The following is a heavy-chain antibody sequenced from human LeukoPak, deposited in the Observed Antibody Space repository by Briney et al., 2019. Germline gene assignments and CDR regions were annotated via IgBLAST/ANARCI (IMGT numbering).Heavy chain of an antibody. CDR2: IYWDDDK. CDR1: GFSLSTSGVG. D-gene: IGHD2-15*01. V-gene: IGHV2-5*02. CDR3: AHRRPYCSGGSCYSKRYYYYYMDV. J-gene: IGHJ6*03. Sequence: SGPTLVKPTQLLTLTCTFSGFSLSTSGVGVGWIRQPPGKALEWLALIYWDDDKRYSPSLKSRLTITKDTSKNQVVLTMTNMDPVNTATYYCAHRRPYCSGGSCYSKRYYYYYMDVWGKGTTVTVSS.